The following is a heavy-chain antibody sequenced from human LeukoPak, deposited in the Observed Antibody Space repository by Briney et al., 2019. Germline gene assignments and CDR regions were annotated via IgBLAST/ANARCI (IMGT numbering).Heavy chain of an antibody. J-gene: IGHJ3*01. CDR1: GASISATNW. D-gene: IGHD3-10*01. Sequence: SETLSLTCAVSGASISATNWWTWVRLPPGKGLEWVGEVSHSETTNYSPYLRGRLRLSVDRATNQISLRLTSVTAADTAVYYCAKESGRGTFDVWGQGTMVTVSS. V-gene: IGHV4-4*02. CDR2: VSHSETT. CDR3: AKESGRGTFDV.